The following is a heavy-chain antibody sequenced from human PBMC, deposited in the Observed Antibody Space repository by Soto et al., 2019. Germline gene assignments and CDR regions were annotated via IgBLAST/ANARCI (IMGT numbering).Heavy chain of an antibody. J-gene: IGHJ6*02. V-gene: IGHV4-30-4*02. Sequence: SETLSLNCRFSAGYNSSGDHSWIWARQPPGKGLEYIGNIYYTGDTYYNPSLKSRVTISLDTSKNRFSLRLASVTAADTAVYYCDRAYHSGLEVWGQGTTVT. CDR1: AGYNSSGDHS. CDR3: DRAYHSGLEV. CDR2: IYYTGDT.